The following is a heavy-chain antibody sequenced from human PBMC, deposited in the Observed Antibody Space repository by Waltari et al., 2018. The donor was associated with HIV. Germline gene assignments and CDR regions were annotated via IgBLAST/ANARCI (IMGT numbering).Heavy chain of an antibody. CDR1: GASISAPNW. CDR2: MFHSGDT. D-gene: IGHD1-26*01. J-gene: IGHJ5*02. V-gene: IGHV4-4*02. CDR3: ARGPTPGGSYRYLDHNWFDP. Sequence: QVQLQESGPGLGKPSGTLSLTCAVSGASISAPNWWSWVRQSPGKGLEWVGEMFHSGDTNYNPSLESRVTISIDESENQLSLKVTSVTAADTAIYYCARGPTPGGSYRYLDHNWFDPWGQGTLVTVSS.